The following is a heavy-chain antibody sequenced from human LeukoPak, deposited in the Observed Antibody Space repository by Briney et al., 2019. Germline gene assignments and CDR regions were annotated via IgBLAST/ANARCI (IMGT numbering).Heavy chain of an antibody. V-gene: IGHV4-34*01. CDR2: INHSGST. Sequence: SETLSLTCAVYGGSFSGYYWSWIRQPPGKGLEWIGEINHSGSTNYNPSLKSRVTISVDTSKNQFSLKLSSVTAADTAVYYCARGRLLDYWGQGTLVTVSS. CDR3: ARGRLLDY. D-gene: IGHD1-26*01. CDR1: GGSFSGYY. J-gene: IGHJ4*02.